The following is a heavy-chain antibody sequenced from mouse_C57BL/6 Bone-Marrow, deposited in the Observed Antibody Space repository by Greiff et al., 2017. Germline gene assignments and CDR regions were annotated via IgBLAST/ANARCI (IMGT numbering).Heavy chain of an antibody. CDR3: SSFDGNYFDF. CDR2: IDPEIGDT. CDR1: GYNIKADY. V-gene: IGHV14-4*01. J-gene: IGHJ2*01. Sequence: VQLQQSGAELVRPGASVKLSCTASGYNIKADYLHWVKQRPEQGLEWIGWIDPEIGDTESASKFQGTATITSATSSNTAYLQLSSLTSEDTAVYYCSSFDGNYFDFWGQGTPLTVAS. D-gene: IGHD2-3*01.